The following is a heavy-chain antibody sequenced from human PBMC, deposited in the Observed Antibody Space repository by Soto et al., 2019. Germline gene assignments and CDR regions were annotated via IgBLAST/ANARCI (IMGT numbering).Heavy chain of an antibody. CDR1: GFTVSSNY. CDR2: IYSGGST. J-gene: IGHJ6*02. D-gene: IGHD2-15*01. CDR3: ARDYCSGGSCYSGGWYYGMDV. V-gene: IGHV3-53*01. Sequence: GGSLRLSCAASGFTVSSNYMSWVRQAPGKGLEWVSVIYSGGSTYYADSVKGRFTISRDNSKNTLYLQMNSLRAEDTAVYYCARDYCSGGSCYSGGWYYGMDVWGQGTTVTVS.